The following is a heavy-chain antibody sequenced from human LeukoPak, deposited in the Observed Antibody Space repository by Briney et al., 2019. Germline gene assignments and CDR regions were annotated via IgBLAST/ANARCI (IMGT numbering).Heavy chain of an antibody. CDR2: INHSGST. Sequence: SETLSLTCTVSGGSISSGGYYWSWIRQPPGKGLEWIGEINHSGSTNYNPSLKSRVTISVDTSKNQFSLKLSSVTAADTAVYYCAGGRGSRTPRSLAVYYFDYWGQGTLVTVSS. D-gene: IGHD1-26*01. J-gene: IGHJ4*02. CDR1: GGSISSGGYY. CDR3: AGGRGSRTPRSLAVYYFDY. V-gene: IGHV4-39*07.